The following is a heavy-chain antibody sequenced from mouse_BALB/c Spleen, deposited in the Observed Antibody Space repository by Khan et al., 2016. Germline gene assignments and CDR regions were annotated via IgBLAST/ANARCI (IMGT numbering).Heavy chain of an antibody. CDR2: ISYSGST. J-gene: IGHJ1*01. Sequence: EVQLQESGPGLVKPSQSLSLTCTVTGYSITSDYAWNWIRQFPGNKLEWMGYISYSGSTSYNPSLKSRISITRDTSKNQFFLQLNSVTTEDTATXYCARRYFDVWGAGTTVTVSS. CDR1: GYSITSDYA. V-gene: IGHV3-2*02. CDR3: ARRYFDV.